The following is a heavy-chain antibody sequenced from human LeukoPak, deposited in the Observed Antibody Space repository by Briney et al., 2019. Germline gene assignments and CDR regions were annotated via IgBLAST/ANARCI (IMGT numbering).Heavy chain of an antibody. Sequence: ASETLSLTCAVSGYSISSGYYWGWIRQSPGKELEWIGTIHHSGSTYYNPSLKSRVTISVDRSKNQFSLRLSSVTAADTAVYYCARQDVSGYYSSYWYFDLCGRGTLVTVSS. CDR1: GYSISSGYY. CDR3: ARQDVSGYYSSYWYFDL. CDR2: IHHSGST. D-gene: IGHD3-22*01. V-gene: IGHV4-38-2*01. J-gene: IGHJ2*01.